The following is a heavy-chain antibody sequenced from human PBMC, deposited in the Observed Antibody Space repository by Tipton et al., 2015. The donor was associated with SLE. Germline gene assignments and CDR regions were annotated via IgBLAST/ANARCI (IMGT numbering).Heavy chain of an antibody. CDR2: ISYDGSNK. D-gene: IGHD6-19*01. Sequence: SLRLSCAASGFTFSSYTMHWVRQAPGKGLEWVAVISYDGSNKYYADSVKGRFTISRDNSKNTLYLQMNSLRAEDTAVYYCARVETYSSGWYPDYWGQGTLVTVSS. CDR3: ARVETYSSGWYPDY. J-gene: IGHJ4*02. V-gene: IGHV3-30-3*01. CDR1: GFTFSSYT.